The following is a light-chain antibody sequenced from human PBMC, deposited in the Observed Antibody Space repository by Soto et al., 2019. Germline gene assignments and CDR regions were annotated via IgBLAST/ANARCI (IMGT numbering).Light chain of an antibody. Sequence: VLTQPPSVSGAPGQTARITCGGNNIGSKSVHWYQQKPGQAPVLVIYYDSDRPSGIPERFYGSNSGNTATLTISRVEAGDEADYYCQVWYSSSDHLVVGGGTKFTVL. J-gene: IGLJ2*01. CDR2: YDS. CDR3: QVWYSSSDHLV. V-gene: IGLV3-21*04. CDR1: NIGSKS.